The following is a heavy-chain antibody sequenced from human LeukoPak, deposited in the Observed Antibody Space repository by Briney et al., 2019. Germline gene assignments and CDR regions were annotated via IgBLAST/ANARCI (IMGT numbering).Heavy chain of an antibody. CDR3: ARVRSTYYYDSSGYRFPYYFDY. D-gene: IGHD3-22*01. V-gene: IGHV4-59*12. CDR1: GGSISSYY. CDR2: IYHSGSP. J-gene: IGHJ4*02. Sequence: SETLSLTCTVSGGSISSYYWSWIRQPPGKGLEWIGSIYHSGSPDYNPSLKSRVTISVDTSKNQFSLKLSSVTAADTAVYYCARVRSTYYYDSSGYRFPYYFDYWGQGTLVTVSS.